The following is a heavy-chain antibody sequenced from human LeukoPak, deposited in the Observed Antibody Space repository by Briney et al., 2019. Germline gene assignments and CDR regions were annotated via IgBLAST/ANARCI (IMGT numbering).Heavy chain of an antibody. V-gene: IGHV3-48*01. CDR2: ISSSSGTI. J-gene: IGHJ4*02. Sequence: GTSLRLSCAASGFTFSTYSMNWVRQAPGRGLEWISYISSSSGTIYYADSVKGRFTISRDNAKNSLYLQMNSLRAEDTAVYYCARLPVAGKLDYWGQGTLVTVSS. CDR1: GFTFSTYS. CDR3: ARLPVAGKLDY. D-gene: IGHD6-19*01.